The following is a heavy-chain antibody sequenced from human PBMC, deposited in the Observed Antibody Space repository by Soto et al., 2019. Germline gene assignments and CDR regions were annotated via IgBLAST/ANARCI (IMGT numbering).Heavy chain of an antibody. CDR3: ARFGAAAAHEDD. CDR2: VFSNWST. V-gene: IGHV4-59*11. J-gene: IGHJ4*02. D-gene: IGHD3-16*01. CDR1: GINFSNQR. Sequence: SEPMSLTWRVSGINFSNQRWSCIRQAPGKGLEWVGYVFSNWSTTYNPSLASRVTMSLDMSRSQFSLQMTSVTPADTAVYYCARFGAAAAHEDDWGQGTLVTVSS.